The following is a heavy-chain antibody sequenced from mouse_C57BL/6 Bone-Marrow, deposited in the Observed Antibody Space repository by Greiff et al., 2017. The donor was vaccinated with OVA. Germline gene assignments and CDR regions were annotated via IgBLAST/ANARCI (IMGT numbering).Heavy chain of an antibody. D-gene: IGHD2-3*01. V-gene: IGHV14-1*01. CDR1: GFNIKDYY. Sequence: VQLQQSGAELVRPGASVKLSCTASGFNIKDYYMHWVKQRPEQGLEWIGRIDPEDGDTEYAAKFQGKATMTADTSSNTAYLQRSSLTSEDTAVYYCTTGGWFWYFDVWGTGTTVTVSS. CDR2: IDPEDGDT. CDR3: TTGGWFWYFDV. J-gene: IGHJ1*03.